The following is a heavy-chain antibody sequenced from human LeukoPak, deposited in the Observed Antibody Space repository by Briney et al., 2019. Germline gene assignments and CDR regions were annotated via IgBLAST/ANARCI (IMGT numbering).Heavy chain of an antibody. CDR3: ARVKATW. V-gene: IGHV3-7*01. J-gene: IGHJ4*02. CDR1: GSAFRTNW. CDR2: INEDGSEK. Sequence: GGSLRLSCAATGSAFRTNWMNWVRQAPGKGLEWVASINEDGSEKYYVDSVKGRFTFSRDNARNSLYMTLNNLRVDDTAVYFCARVKATWWGQGTLVTVSS.